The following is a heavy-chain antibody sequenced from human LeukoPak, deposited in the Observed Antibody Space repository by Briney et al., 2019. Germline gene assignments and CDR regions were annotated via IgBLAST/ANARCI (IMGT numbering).Heavy chain of an antibody. D-gene: IGHD3-22*01. CDR1: GFTVSSYG. J-gene: IGHJ4*02. Sequence: PGGSLSLSCAASGFTVSSYGVSWARQPRGGGLEWVSAIIGDGGSTYHAASVKGRFTISRDNSKNTLYLQMNSLRAEDAAVYYCSKVVLTMIIGSLDYWGQGTLVTVSS. CDR2: IIGDGGST. V-gene: IGHV3-23*01. CDR3: SKVVLTMIIGSLDY.